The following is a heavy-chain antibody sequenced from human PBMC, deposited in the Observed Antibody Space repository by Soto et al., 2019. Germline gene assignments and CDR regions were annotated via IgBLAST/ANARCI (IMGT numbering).Heavy chain of an antibody. V-gene: IGHV1-69*01. J-gene: IGHJ4*02. CDR3: ARGGGGYNFGAGY. CDR2: IIPKLGSA. D-gene: IGHD5-12*01. Sequence: QVQLVQSGAEVKKPGSSVQVSCKASGGGNLRDYRTTWVRQAPGQGLEWVGGIIPKLGSANYAQNFQGRVTITADESTSTVYRELRSLRSDDTAVYYCARGGGGYNFGAGYCGQGTPVTVSS. CDR1: GGGNLRDYR.